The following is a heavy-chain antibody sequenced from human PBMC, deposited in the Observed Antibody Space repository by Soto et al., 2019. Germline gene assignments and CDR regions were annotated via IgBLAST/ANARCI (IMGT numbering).Heavy chain of an antibody. Sequence: EVQLLESGGGLVQPDGSLRLSCAVSGFTFSTYAMSWVRQAPGKGLEWVSGISGSGGTTYYADSVKGRFTISRDNSKNMLYLQINSLRVEDTAVYYCAKGLYDILTGVDYWGQGTLVTVSS. CDR3: AKGLYDILTGVDY. V-gene: IGHV3-23*01. D-gene: IGHD3-9*01. CDR1: GFTFSTYA. CDR2: ISGSGGTT. J-gene: IGHJ4*02.